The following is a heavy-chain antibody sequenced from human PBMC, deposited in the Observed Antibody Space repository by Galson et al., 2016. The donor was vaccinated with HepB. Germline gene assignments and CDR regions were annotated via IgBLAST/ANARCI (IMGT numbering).Heavy chain of an antibody. J-gene: IGHJ4*02. CDR1: GGSISSYY. V-gene: IGHV4-59*01. CDR3: ARGGGYMGFDY. D-gene: IGHD3-22*01. Sequence: SGTLSLTCTVSGGSISSYYWSWIRQSPGKGLEWIGHIFYGGSTDYSSSLKSRVSISVDTSKDQFSLQLNSVTAADTAVYYCARGGGYMGFDYWGQGTLVTVSS. CDR2: IFYGGST.